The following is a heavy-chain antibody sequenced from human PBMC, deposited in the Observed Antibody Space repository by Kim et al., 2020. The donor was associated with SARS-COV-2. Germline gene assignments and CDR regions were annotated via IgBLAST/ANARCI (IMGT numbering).Heavy chain of an antibody. CDR3: ARDPAAYFRFDY. CDR1: GFTFSSYA. J-gene: IGHJ4*02. V-gene: IGHV3-30*04. Sequence: GGSLRLSCAASGFTFSSYAMHWVRQAPGKGLEWVAVISYDGSNKYYADSVKGRFTISRDNSKNTLYLQMNSLRAEDTAVYYCARDPAAYFRFDYWGQGTLVPVSS. CDR2: ISYDGSNK. D-gene: IGHD3-9*01.